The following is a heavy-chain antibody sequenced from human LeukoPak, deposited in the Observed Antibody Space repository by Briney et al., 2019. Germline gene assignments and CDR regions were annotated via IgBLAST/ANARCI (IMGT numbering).Heavy chain of an antibody. Sequence: SETVSLTRTVSVGSNSSSYCSWLRQPAARGLEWVGRIYGSGSTDYNPALRSRITMSGDASRNKFSLKVTSVTAADTAVYFCARGYYDSGGYYTEFVNWGERTPVTASS. CDR1: VGSNSSSY. CDR3: ARGYYDSGGYYTEFVN. J-gene: IGHJ4*02. D-gene: IGHD3-22*01. CDR2: IYGSGST. V-gene: IGHV4-4*07.